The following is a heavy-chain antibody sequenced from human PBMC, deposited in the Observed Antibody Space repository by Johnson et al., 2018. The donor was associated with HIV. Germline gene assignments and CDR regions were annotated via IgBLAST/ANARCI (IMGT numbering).Heavy chain of an antibody. CDR2: ISSGGST. CDR3: AKDRFHYYDSSGHPSFDI. Sequence: VQLVESGGGLVQPGGSLRLSCAASGFTVSSNYMSWVRQAPGKGLEWVSVISSGGSTYYADSVKGRFTISRDNSKNTLYLQMNSLRAEDTAVYYCAKDRFHYYDSSGHPSFDIWGQGTMVTVSS. D-gene: IGHD3-22*01. J-gene: IGHJ3*02. CDR1: GFTVSSNY. V-gene: IGHV3-66*02.